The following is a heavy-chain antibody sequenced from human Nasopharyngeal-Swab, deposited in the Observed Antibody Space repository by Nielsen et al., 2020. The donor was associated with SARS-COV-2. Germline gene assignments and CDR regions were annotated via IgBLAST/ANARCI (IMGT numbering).Heavy chain of an antibody. CDR3: ARGVPITLVGVVSSGGNQFDP. Sequence: SETLSLTCAVSGGSVSSSNWWSWVRQPPRKGLEWIGEIYHSGSTNYNPSLKSRVTISVDKSKNQFSLKLGSVTAADTAVYYCARGVPITLVGVVSSGGNQFDPWGQGTLVTVSS. CDR2: IYHSGST. V-gene: IGHV4-4*02. D-gene: IGHD3-3*01. CDR1: GGSVSSSNW. J-gene: IGHJ5*02.